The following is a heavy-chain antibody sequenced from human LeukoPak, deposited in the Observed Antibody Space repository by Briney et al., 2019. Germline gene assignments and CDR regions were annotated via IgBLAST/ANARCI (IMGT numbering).Heavy chain of an antibody. J-gene: IGHJ4*02. Sequence: GGSLRLSCAASGFTFSRYNMHWVRQAPGKGLEWLAFISYDESDKDYADSVKDRFTISRDNSKNTLYLQMNSLRAEDTAVYYCAKDSGGGICYFDYWGQGSLVTVSS. V-gene: IGHV3-30*02. CDR1: GFTFSRYN. CDR2: ISYDESDK. CDR3: AKDSGGGICYFDY. D-gene: IGHD2-15*01.